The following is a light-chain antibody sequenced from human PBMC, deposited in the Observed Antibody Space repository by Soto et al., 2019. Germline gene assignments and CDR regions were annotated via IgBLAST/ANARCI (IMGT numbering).Light chain of an antibody. CDR1: SSNIGAGYE. CDR3: QSYDSSLSGYV. V-gene: IGLV1-40*01. J-gene: IGLJ1*01. Sequence: QSVLTQPPSVSEAPGQRVTISCTGSSSNIGAGYEAHWYQQVPGTAPKLLIYENNNRPSGVPDRFSGSKSGTSASLAITRLQAEDEAEYYCQSYDSSLSGYVFGTGTKVTVL. CDR2: ENN.